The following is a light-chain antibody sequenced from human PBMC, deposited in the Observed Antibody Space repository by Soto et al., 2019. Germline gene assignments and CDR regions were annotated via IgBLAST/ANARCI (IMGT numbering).Light chain of an antibody. CDR3: QQSYSSPTT. Sequence: DIQMTQSPSSLSASVEDRVIITCRASQSISNHLNWYQQKPGKAPKLLIFAESSLQSGVPSRFSGIISAPDFTLTISSLQPEDFETYYCQQSYSSPTTFGKGTK. V-gene: IGKV1-39*01. CDR2: AES. J-gene: IGKJ1*01. CDR1: QSISNH.